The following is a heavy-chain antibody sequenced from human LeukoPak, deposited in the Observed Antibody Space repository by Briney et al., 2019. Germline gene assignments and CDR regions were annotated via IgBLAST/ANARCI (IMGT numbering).Heavy chain of an antibody. Sequence: PSETLSLTCTVSGGSLSSSSYYWGWIRQPPGKGLEWIGSIYYSGSTYYNPSLKSRVTISVDTSKNQFSLKLSSVTAADTAVYYCAVRYTSGGYYFDYWGQGTLVTVSS. J-gene: IGHJ4*02. D-gene: IGHD3-16*02. CDR2: IYYSGST. CDR1: GGSLSSSSYY. CDR3: AVRYTSGGYYFDY. V-gene: IGHV4-39*01.